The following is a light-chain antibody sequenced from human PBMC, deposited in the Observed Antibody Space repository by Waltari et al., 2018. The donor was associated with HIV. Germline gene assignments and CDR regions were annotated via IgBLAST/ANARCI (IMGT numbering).Light chain of an antibody. Sequence: QSALTQPPSASGFPGQSVTISCTGTSSDVGSSNYVAWYQQYPGKAPKLLIYDNNKRPSGIPDRFSGSKSGTSATLGITGLQTGDEADYYCGTWDSSLSGVFGGGTKLTVL. CDR1: SSDVGSSNY. CDR3: GTWDSSLSGV. CDR2: DNN. J-gene: IGLJ3*02. V-gene: IGLV1-51*01.